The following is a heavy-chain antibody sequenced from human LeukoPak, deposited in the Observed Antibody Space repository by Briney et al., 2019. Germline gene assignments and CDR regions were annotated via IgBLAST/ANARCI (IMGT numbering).Heavy chain of an antibody. CDR1: GYTFTGYY. Sequence: ASVKVSCKASGYTFTGYYMHWVRQAPGQGLEWMGWINPNSGGTNYAQKFQGRVTMTRDTSISTAYMELSRLRSDDTAVYYCARGLRYFDWFREYYYYYYMDVWGKGTTVTISS. CDR3: ARGLRYFDWFREYYYYYYMDV. V-gene: IGHV1-2*02. J-gene: IGHJ6*03. CDR2: INPNSGGT. D-gene: IGHD3-9*01.